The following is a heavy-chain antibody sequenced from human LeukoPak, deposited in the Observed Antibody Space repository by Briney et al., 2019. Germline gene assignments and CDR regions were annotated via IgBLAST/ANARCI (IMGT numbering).Heavy chain of an antibody. V-gene: IGHV3-48*04. J-gene: IGHJ4*02. CDR1: GFTFSSYA. Sequence: GGSLRLSCAASGFTFSSYAMHWVRQAPGKGLEWVSYISSSGSTIYYADSVKGRLTISRDNAKNSLYLQMNSLRAEDTAVYYCARGHDSSGYSSDYWGQGTLVTVSS. D-gene: IGHD3-22*01. CDR3: ARGHDSSGYSSDY. CDR2: ISSSGSTI.